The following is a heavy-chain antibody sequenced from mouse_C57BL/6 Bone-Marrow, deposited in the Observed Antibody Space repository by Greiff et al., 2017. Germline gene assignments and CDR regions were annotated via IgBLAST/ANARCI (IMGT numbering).Heavy chain of an antibody. Sequence: VHLVESEGGLVQPGSSMKLSCTASGFTFSDYYMAWVRQVPEKGLEWVANINYDGSSTYYLDSLKSRFIISRDNAKNILYLQMSSLKSEDTATYYCAREDYYGSRAWFAYWGQGTLVTVSA. J-gene: IGHJ3*01. CDR1: GFTFSDYY. V-gene: IGHV5-16*01. D-gene: IGHD1-1*01. CDR3: AREDYYGSRAWFAY. CDR2: INYDGSST.